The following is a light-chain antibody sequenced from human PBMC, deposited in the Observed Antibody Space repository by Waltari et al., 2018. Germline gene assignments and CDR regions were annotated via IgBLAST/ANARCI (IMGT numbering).Light chain of an antibody. CDR1: TSDVGGYYY. V-gene: IGLV2-23*01. J-gene: IGLJ2*01. CDR2: NSN. CDR3: CSYAGNSALL. Sequence: QSALTQPASVSGSPGQSITITCTGSTSDVGGYYYVSWYKHHPAEAPKLMLYNSNERPSRVPNRFSGSKSGNTAFLTISVLQAEDEADYYCCSYAGNSALLFGGGTKLTVL.